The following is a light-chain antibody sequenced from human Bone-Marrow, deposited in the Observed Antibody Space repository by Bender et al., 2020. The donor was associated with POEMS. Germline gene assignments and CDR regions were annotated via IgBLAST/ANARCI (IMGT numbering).Light chain of an antibody. CDR3: AVWDDSLNGWV. CDR2: SSH. J-gene: IGLJ3*02. Sequence: QSVLTQPPSVSAAPGQKVTISCSGSSSNIGTYYVSWYQQLPGTAPKLLIYSSHRRPSEVPDRCSGSRSGTSASLAISGLQSEDEADYYCAVWDDSLNGWVFGGGTKLTVL. CDR1: SSNIGTYY. V-gene: IGLV1-44*01.